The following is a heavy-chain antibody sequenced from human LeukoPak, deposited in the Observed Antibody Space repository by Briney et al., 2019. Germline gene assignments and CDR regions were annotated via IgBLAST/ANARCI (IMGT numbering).Heavy chain of an antibody. Sequence: GASVKVSCKASGYTFTSYGISWVRQAPGQGREWMGWISAYNGNTNYAQKLQGRVTMTTDTSTSTAYMELRSLRSDDTAVYYCAREPNWNDEKTFDYWGQGTLVTVSS. D-gene: IGHD1-1*01. CDR2: ISAYNGNT. J-gene: IGHJ4*02. CDR1: GYTFTSYG. CDR3: AREPNWNDEKTFDY. V-gene: IGHV1-18*01.